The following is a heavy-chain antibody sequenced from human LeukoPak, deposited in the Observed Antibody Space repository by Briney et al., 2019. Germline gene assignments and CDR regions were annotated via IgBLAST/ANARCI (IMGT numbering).Heavy chain of an antibody. Sequence: ASVTVSCKASGYTFTSYGISWVRQAPGHGLEWMGWISAYNCNTNYAQKLQGRVTMTTDTSTSTAYMELRSLRSDDTAVYYCARVLVVVAATTDHPDYWGQGTLVTVSS. V-gene: IGHV1-18*01. J-gene: IGHJ4*02. CDR1: GYTFTSYG. CDR2: ISAYNCNT. CDR3: ARVLVVVAATTDHPDY. D-gene: IGHD2-15*01.